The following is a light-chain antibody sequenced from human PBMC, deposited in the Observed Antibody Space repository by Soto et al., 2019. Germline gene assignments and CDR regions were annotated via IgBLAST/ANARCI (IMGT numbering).Light chain of an antibody. J-gene: IGKJ1*01. Sequence: EIVMTQSPATLSVSPGERATLSCRASESITSDLAWYQQKPGLAPRLLIYGASTRATGVPARFSGSGSGKEFTLTISSLQSEDFAVYYCQPYYSWPPWTFGKGTKVEI. CDR3: QPYYSWPPWT. CDR1: ESITSD. V-gene: IGKV3D-15*01. CDR2: GAS.